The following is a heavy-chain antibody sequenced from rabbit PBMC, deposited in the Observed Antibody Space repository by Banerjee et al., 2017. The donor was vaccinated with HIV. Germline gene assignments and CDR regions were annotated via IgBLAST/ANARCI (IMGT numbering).Heavy chain of an antibody. D-gene: IGHD6-1*01. CDR2: IDGVSSETT. J-gene: IGHJ4*01. CDR1: GLSFSGSFY. Sequence: QSLEESGGGLVKPGTSLTLTCKASGLSFSGSFYTCWVRQAPGKGLEWIACIDGVSSETTHYASWAKGRFTISKTSSTTVTLQMTSLTAADTATYFCARSVMLLGRFNLWGQGTLVTVS. V-gene: IGHV1S40*01. CDR3: ARSVMLLGRFNL.